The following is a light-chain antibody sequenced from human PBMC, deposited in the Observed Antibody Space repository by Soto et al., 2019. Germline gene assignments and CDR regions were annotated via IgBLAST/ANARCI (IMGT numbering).Light chain of an antibody. CDR3: TVYTSRSTYV. Sequence: LTQPRSVCGSSRQSLSICSIGRNSDLGSYKRLYWYQQPPGTAPKLMIYEVSNRLSGVPDRFSGSKSGNSASLTISGLQAEDEADYYCTVYTSRSTYVFGTGTKVTGL. CDR1: NSDLGSYKR. J-gene: IGLJ1*01. CDR2: EVS. V-gene: IGLV2-18*01.